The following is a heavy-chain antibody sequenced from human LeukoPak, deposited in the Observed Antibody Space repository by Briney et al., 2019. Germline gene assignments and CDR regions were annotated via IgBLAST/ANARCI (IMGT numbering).Heavy chain of an antibody. CDR2: INPNSGGT. D-gene: IGHD2/OR15-2a*01. V-gene: IGHV1-2*02. CDR1: GYTFTGYF. Sequence: ASVKVSCKASGYTFTGYFMHWVSKAPGQVPEWMGWINPNSGGTNYAKKFQGRVIMTRDTSISTAYMELSRLRSDDTAVYYCARVSEYYYFDYWGQGTLVTVSS. CDR3: ARVSEYYYFDY. J-gene: IGHJ4*02.